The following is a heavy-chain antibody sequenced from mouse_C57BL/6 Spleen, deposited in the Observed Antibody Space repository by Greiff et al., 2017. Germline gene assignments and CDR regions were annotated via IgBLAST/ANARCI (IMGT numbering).Heavy chain of an antibody. CDR2: IRLKSDNYAT. CDR3: TGIYYYGSSYSGYAMDY. D-gene: IGHD1-1*01. J-gene: IGHJ4*01. V-gene: IGHV6-3*01. Sequence: EVKLVESGGGLVQPGGSMKLSCVASGFTFSNYWMNWVRQSPEKGLEWVAQIRLKSDNYATHYAESVKGRFTISRDDSKSSVYLQMNNLRAEDTGIYYCTGIYYYGSSYSGYAMDYWGQGTSVTVSS. CDR1: GFTFSNYW.